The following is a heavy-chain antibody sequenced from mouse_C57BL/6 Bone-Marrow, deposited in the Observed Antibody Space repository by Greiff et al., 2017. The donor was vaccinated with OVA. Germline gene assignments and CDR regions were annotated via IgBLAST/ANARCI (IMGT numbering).Heavy chain of an antibody. D-gene: IGHD4-1*01. V-gene: IGHV3-6*01. CDR1: GYSITSGYY. Sequence: EVQLQESGPGLVKPSQSLSLTCSVTGYSITSGYYWNWIRQFPGNKLEWMGYISYDGSNNYNPSLKNRISITRDTSKNQFFLKLNSVTTEDTATYYCARGLTGTKVAYWGQGTLVTVSA. CDR2: ISYDGSN. CDR3: ARGLTGTKVAY. J-gene: IGHJ3*01.